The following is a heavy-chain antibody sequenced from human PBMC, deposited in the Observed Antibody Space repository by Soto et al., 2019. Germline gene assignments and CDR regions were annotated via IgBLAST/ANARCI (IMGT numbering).Heavy chain of an antibody. V-gene: IGHV2-26*01. CDR2: IFSNDEK. J-gene: IGHJ4*02. Sequence: QVTLKESGPVLVKPTETLTLTCTVSGFSLSNARMGVSWIRQPPGTALEWLAHIFSNDEKSYSTSLKSRLTISKDTSKSQVVLTMTNMDPVDTATYYCARSTYYYDSSGYYYEASFDYWGQGTLVTVSS. CDR1: GFSLSNARMG. D-gene: IGHD3-22*01. CDR3: ARSTYYYDSSGYYYEASFDY.